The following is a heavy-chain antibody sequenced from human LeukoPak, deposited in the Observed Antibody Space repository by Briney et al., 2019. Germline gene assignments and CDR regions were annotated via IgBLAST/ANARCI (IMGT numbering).Heavy chain of an antibody. D-gene: IGHD1-26*01. CDR1: GFTFSSYA. CDR2: FSGSGGST. V-gene: IGHV3-23*01. J-gene: IGHJ4*02. Sequence: GGSLTLSCAASGFTFSSYAMSWVRQAPGKGLEWVSDFSGSGGSTYYADSVKGRFTISRDSSKNTLFLQMNGLRPEDTAVYYCAKDGGTHFDHWGQGTLVTVSS. CDR3: AKDGGTHFDH.